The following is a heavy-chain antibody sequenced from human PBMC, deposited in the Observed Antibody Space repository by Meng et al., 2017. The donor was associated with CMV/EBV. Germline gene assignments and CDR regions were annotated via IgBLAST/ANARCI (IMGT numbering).Heavy chain of an antibody. J-gene: IGHJ6*02. Sequence: ASVKVSCKASVYTFTSYDINWVRQATGQGLEWMGWMNPNSGNTGYAQKFQGRVTMTRNTSISTAYMELSSLRSEDTAVYYCARGRVSDCGSTSCYRGAHYYYYGMDVWGQGTTVTVSS. CDR1: VYTFTSYD. CDR2: MNPNSGNT. D-gene: IGHD2-2*01. CDR3: ARGRVSDCGSTSCYRGAHYYYYGMDV. V-gene: IGHV1-8*01.